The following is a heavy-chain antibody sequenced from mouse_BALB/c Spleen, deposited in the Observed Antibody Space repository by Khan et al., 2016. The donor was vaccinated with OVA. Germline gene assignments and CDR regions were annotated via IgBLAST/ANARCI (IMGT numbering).Heavy chain of an antibody. CDR1: GDSITSGY. Sequence: VQLKESGPSLVKPSQTLSLTCSVAGDSITSGYWSWIRKFPGNKLEYMGYMIFSGNTYYNPSLKSRISITRHTSKNQYYLQLNSVTTEDTATYXCARSTYRYAFAYWGQGTLVTVSA. J-gene: IGHJ3*01. CDR2: MIFSGNT. V-gene: IGHV3-8*02. CDR3: ARSTYRYAFAY. D-gene: IGHD2-14*01.